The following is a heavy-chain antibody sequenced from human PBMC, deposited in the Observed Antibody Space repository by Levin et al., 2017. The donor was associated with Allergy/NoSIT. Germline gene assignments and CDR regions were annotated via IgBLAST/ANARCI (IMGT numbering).Heavy chain of an antibody. J-gene: IGHJ3*02. CDR3: AKVRRRSGWRDPLWFGEGAQVDAFDI. D-gene: IGHD3-10*01. CDR1: GFTFSSYA. V-gene: IGHV3-23*01. CDR2: ISGSGGST. Sequence: GGSLRLSCAASGFTFSSYAMSWVRQAPGKGLEWVSAISGSGGSTYYADSVKGRFTISRDNSKNTLYLQMNSLRAEDTAVYYCAKVRRRSGWRDPLWFGEGAQVDAFDIWGQGTMVTVSS.